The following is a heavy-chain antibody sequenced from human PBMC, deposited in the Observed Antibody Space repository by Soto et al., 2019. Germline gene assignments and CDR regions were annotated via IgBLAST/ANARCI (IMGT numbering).Heavy chain of an antibody. CDR3: ATGLSSGWYVPSYYYGMDV. J-gene: IGHJ6*02. CDR2: MNPNSGNT. V-gene: IGHV1-8*01. Sequence: GASVKVSCKASGYTFTSYDINWVRQATGQGLEWMGWMNPNSGNTGYAQKFQGRVTMTRNTSISTAYMELSSLRSEDTAVYYCATGLSSGWYVPSYYYGMDVWGQGTTVTVSS. CDR1: GYTFTSYD. D-gene: IGHD6-19*01.